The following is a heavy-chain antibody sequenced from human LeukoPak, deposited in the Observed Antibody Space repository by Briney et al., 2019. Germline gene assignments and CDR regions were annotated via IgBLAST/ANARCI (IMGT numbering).Heavy chain of an antibody. D-gene: IGHD3-10*01. CDR2: INPSGGST. Sequence: ASVKVSCKASGYTFTTYYMHWVRQAPGQGLEWMGIINPSGGSTNYAQKFQGRVTMTRDTSTNTVYMELSSLRSEDTAVYYCARGPSITMVRGGQWYYYMDVWGKGTTVTISS. J-gene: IGHJ6*03. CDR1: GYTFTTYY. V-gene: IGHV1-46*01. CDR3: ARGPSITMVRGGQWYYYMDV.